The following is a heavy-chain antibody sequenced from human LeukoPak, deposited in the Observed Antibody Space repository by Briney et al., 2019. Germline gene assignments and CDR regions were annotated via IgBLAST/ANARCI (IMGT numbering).Heavy chain of an antibody. D-gene: IGHD1-26*01. V-gene: IGHV4-61*02. CDR2: IYTSGST. Sequence: PSETLSLTCTVSGGSISSGSYYWSWIRQPAGKGLEWIGRIYTSGSTNYNPSLKSRVTISVDTSKNQFSLKLSSVTAADTAVYYCARSGYSGSQKRPFDIWGQGTMVTVSS. CDR3: ARSGYSGSQKRPFDI. CDR1: GGSISSGSYY. J-gene: IGHJ3*02.